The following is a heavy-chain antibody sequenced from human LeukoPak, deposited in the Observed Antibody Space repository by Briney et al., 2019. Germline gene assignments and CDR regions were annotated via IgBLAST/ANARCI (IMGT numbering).Heavy chain of an antibody. J-gene: IGHJ4*02. Sequence: GGSLRLSCAASGFTFSSYGMHWVRQAPGKGLEWVAVISYDGSNKYYADSVKGRFTISRDNSKNTLYLQMNSLRAEDTAVYYCAKYPTRVPAARKGSHFDYWGQGTLVTVSS. CDR3: AKYPTRVPAARKGSHFDY. CDR2: ISYDGSNK. D-gene: IGHD2-2*01. CDR1: GFTFSSYG. V-gene: IGHV3-30*18.